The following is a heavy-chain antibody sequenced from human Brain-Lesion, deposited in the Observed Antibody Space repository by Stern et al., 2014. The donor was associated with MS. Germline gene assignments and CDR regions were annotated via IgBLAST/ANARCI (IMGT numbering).Heavy chain of an antibody. CDR2: VYYTGST. V-gene: IGHV4-39*02. CDR1: GGSITSSSYY. CDR3: VRPDIMGTIWN. J-gene: IGHJ4*02. Sequence: QVQLVESGPGLVKPSETLSLTCTVSGGSITSSSYYWGWIRQPPGRGLEYIGTVYYTGSTFYDPSLKSRVTISVATSKNHVALAMPSVTAADTAVYYCVRPDIMGTIWNWGQGTLVTVSS. D-gene: IGHD1-26*01.